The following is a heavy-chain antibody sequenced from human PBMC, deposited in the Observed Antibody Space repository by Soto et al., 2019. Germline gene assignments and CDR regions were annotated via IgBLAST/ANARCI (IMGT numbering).Heavy chain of an antibody. D-gene: IGHD3-10*01. CDR1: GFTLSGYA. J-gene: IGHJ5*02. V-gene: IGHV3-23*01. CDR2: ISASGDST. CDR3: ATSPNSHGWFA. Sequence: GGSLRLSCAASGFTLSGYAMSWVRQAPGKGLEWVSSISASGDSTYYADSVKGRFTISRDTSKNTLFLQMNSLRAEDTALYYCATSPNSHGWFAWGQGTLVTVSS.